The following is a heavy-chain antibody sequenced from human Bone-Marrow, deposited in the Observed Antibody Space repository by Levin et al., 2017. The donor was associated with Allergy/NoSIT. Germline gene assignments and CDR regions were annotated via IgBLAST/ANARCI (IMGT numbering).Heavy chain of an antibody. D-gene: IGHD3-9*01. V-gene: IGHV4-59*01. CDR2: IYSSGST. CDR1: GGSISSFY. CDR3: ARGSTGYFDY. Sequence: SETLSLTCTVSGGSISSFYWSWIRRPPGKGLEWIGYIYSSGSTNYNPSLKGRVTISVDTSKNQFSLKLSSVTAADTALYYCARGSTGYFDYWGLGTLVTVSS. J-gene: IGHJ4*02.